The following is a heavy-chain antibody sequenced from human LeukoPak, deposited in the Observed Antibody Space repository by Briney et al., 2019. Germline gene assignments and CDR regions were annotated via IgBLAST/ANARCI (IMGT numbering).Heavy chain of an antibody. J-gene: IGHJ4*02. Sequence: ASVKVSCKASAYTFTDSFLHWVRQPPGQGLEWMAWINPNSGGTNYAQNFQGRVTLTRDTSISTAYMELTRLRSDDTAVYYCARRGDYGADWGQGTLVTVSS. CDR1: AYTFTDSF. D-gene: IGHD4-17*01. V-gene: IGHV1-2*02. CDR2: INPNSGGT. CDR3: ARRGDYGAD.